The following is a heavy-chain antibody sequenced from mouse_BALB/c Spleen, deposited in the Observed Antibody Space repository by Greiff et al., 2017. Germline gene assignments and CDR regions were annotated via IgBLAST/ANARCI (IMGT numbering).Heavy chain of an antibody. Sequence: EVKLVESGGGLVKPGGSLKLSCAASGFTFSDYYMYWVRQTPEKRLEWVATISDGGSYTYYPDSVKGRFTISRDNAKNNLYLQMSSLKSEDTAMYNSVRDGASYGEEAYWGQGGLVTVSA. CDR3: VRDGASYGEEAY. CDR2: ISDGGSYT. CDR1: GFTFSDYY. V-gene: IGHV5-4*02. D-gene: IGHD2-13*01. J-gene: IGHJ3*01.